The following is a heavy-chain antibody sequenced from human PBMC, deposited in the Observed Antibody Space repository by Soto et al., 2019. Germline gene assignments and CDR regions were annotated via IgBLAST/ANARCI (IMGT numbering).Heavy chain of an antibody. CDR2: MSYDGSNE. J-gene: IGHJ4*02. CDR1: GFTCSHYA. V-gene: IGHV3-30*18. D-gene: IGHD1-26*01. CDR3: AKDGSHNFDY. Sequence: QVQLVESGGGVVQPGRSLRLSCAASGFTCSHYAMHWVRQAPGKGLEWVALMSYDGSNEYYADSVKGRFTISRDNSKNTLDMQMNSLGAEDTAVYYCAKDGSHNFDYWGQGTLVTVSS.